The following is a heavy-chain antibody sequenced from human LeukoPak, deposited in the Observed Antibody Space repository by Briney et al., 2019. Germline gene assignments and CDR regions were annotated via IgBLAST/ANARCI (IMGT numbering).Heavy chain of an antibody. Sequence: GGSLRLSCAASGFXFSTYWIHWVRQAPGKGLVWLSQINSDGGRTRYADSVKGRLTISRDNAKNTVYVQMNSLRAEDTAMYYCARGRNGFFDYWGHGTLVTVSS. V-gene: IGHV3-74*01. D-gene: IGHD5-24*01. CDR1: GFXFSTYW. J-gene: IGHJ4*01. CDR3: ARGRNGFFDY. CDR2: INSDGGRT.